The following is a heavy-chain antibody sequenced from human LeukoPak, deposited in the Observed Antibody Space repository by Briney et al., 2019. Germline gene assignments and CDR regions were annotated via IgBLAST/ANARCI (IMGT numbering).Heavy chain of an antibody. CDR1: RFTFSNYA. V-gene: IGHV3-23*01. J-gene: IGHJ4*02. D-gene: IGHD2-15*01. CDR2: VGGSGANT. CDR3: ARDIVVVVAANSAY. Sequence: GRSLRLSCAASRFTFSNYAMSWVRHAPGKGLGWVSAVGGSGANTYYADSVKGRFTISRDNSKNTLYLQMNNLRAEATALYYGARDIVVVVAANSAYWRQGSLVTVSS.